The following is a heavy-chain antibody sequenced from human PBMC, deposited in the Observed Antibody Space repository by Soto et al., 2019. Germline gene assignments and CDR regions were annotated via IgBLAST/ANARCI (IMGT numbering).Heavy chain of an antibody. CDR3: AKSAPMDAGDKYYYDF. D-gene: IGHD4-17*01. CDR1: GGTFSTFG. Sequence: SVKVSCKASGGTFSTFGISWVRQAPGQGLEWMGGIIPFFGTARYSQKFEDRITITADESTNTAYMDLRSLTSEDTAIYYCAKSAPMDAGDKYYYDFWGQGALVTVSS. J-gene: IGHJ4*02. V-gene: IGHV1-69*13. CDR2: IIPFFGTA.